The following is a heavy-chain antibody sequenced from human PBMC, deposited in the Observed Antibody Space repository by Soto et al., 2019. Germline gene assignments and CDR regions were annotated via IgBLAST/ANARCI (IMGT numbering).Heavy chain of an antibody. J-gene: IGHJ4*02. CDR1: GFTFSSYS. CDR2: ISSSSTI. CDR3: ARDLGLYDSSGYYYQYFDY. Sequence: GGSLRLSCAASGFTFSSYSMNWVRQAPGKGLEWVSYISSSSTIYYAGSVKGRFTISRDNAKNSLYLQMNSLRDEDTAVYYCARDLGLYDSSGYYYQYFDYWGQGTLVTVSS. V-gene: IGHV3-48*02. D-gene: IGHD3-22*01.